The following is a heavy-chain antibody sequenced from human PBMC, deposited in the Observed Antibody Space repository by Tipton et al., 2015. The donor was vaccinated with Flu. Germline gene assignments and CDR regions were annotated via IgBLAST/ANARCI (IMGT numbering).Heavy chain of an antibody. CDR1: GDSISTTIYY. V-gene: IGHV4-39*07. CDR3: ARDLWNDRRAYYYYGVDV. D-gene: IGHD1-1*01. J-gene: IGHJ6*02. Sequence: TLSLTCTVSGDSISTTIYYWGWVRQPPGKGLEWIGSIYYSGTTYYNPSLKSRFTISVDSSKNEFSLTLASLTAADTAVYYCARDLWNDRRAYYYYGVDVWGQVTTVTVSS. CDR2: IYYSGTT.